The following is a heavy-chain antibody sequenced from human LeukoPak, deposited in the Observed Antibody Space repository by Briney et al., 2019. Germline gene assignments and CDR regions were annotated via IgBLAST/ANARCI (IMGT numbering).Heavy chain of an antibody. CDR3: AANSADYNTLGSSYKV. J-gene: IGHJ4*02. CDR2: IYYSGTT. V-gene: IGHV4-39*01. CDR1: GGSITSSSYY. D-gene: IGHD3-10*01. Sequence: SETLSLTCTVSGGSITSSSYYWGWIRQPPGNGLEWIGSIYYSGTTYYNPSLKSRVTISVDTSKNQFSLKLNSVTAADTAVFYCAANSADYNTLGSSYKVWGQGTLVTVSS.